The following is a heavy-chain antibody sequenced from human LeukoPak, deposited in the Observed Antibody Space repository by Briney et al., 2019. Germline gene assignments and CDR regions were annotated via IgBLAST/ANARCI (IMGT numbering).Heavy chain of an antibody. CDR3: ARDVQYGGAAFDL. CDR1: SGSLSSGGYY. CDR2: IFYTGRS. J-gene: IGHJ3*01. V-gene: IGHV4-31*03. D-gene: IGHD4-23*01. Sequence: SETLSLTCTVSSGSLSSGGYYWSWIRQHPGKGLEWIGNIFYTGRSYYNPSLKSRVIISVDTSKIQFSLKLTSVTAADTAMYYCARDVQYGGAAFDLWGQGTMVTVSS.